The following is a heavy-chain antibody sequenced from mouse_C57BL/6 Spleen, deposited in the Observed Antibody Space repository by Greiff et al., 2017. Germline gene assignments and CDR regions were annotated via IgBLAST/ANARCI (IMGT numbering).Heavy chain of an antibody. CDR3: TRGSGAYYGSSYSWFAY. J-gene: IGHJ3*01. Sequence: EVQLVESGAGLVKPGGSLKLSCAASGFTFSSYAMSWVRQTPEKRLEWVAYISSGGDYIYYADTVKGRFTISRDNARNTLYLQMSSLKSEDTAMYYCTRGSGAYYGSSYSWFAYWGQGTLVTVSA. CDR1: GFTFSSYA. V-gene: IGHV5-9-1*02. D-gene: IGHD1-1*01. CDR2: ISSGGDYI.